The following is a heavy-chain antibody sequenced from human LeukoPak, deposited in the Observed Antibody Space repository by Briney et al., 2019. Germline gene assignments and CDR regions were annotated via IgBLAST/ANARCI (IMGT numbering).Heavy chain of an antibody. V-gene: IGHV4-61*01. CDR1: GGSISSSIYY. D-gene: IGHD5-24*01. Sequence: PSETLSLTCTVSGGSISSSIYYWSWIRQPPGKGLEWIGYIYYSGSTNYNPSLKSRVTISVDTSKNQFSLKLSSVSAADTAVYYCARGPDDFDYWGQGSLVTVSS. J-gene: IGHJ4*02. CDR3: ARGPDDFDY. CDR2: IYYSGST.